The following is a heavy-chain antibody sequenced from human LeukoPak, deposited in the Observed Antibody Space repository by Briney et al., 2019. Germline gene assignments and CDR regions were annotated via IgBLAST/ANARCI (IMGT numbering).Heavy chain of an antibody. CDR3: VHYDPYYFDY. D-gene: IGHD3-22*01. V-gene: IGHV1-8*02. Sequence: ASVKVSCKASGGTFSSYAISWVRQATGQGLEWMGWMNPNSGNTGYAQKFQGRVTMTRNTSISTAYMELSSLRSEDTAVYYCVHYDPYYFDYWGQGTLVTVSS. CDR2: MNPNSGNT. CDR1: GGTFSSYA. J-gene: IGHJ4*02.